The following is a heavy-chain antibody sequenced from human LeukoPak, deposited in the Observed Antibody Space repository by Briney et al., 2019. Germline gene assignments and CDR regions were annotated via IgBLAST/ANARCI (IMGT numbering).Heavy chain of an antibody. CDR3: ARDKDPYGAGSYWL. CDR1: GFTFSSFG. V-gene: IGHV3-7*03. Sequence: PGGSLRLSCAASGFTFSSFGMHWVRQAPGKGLEWVANIKQDGSEKYYVDSVKGRFTISRDNAKKSLYLQMNSLRVGDTALYYCARDKDPYGAGSYWLWGQGTLVTVSS. CDR2: IKQDGSEK. J-gene: IGHJ4*02. D-gene: IGHD3-10*01.